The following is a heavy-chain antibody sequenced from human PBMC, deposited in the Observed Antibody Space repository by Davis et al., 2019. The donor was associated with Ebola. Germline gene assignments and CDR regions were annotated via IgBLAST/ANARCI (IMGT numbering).Heavy chain of an antibody. CDR1: GGSFIGYH. V-gene: IGHV4-34*01. CDR3: ARAGYSSGWYRIGY. J-gene: IGHJ4*02. CDR2: INHSEGT. D-gene: IGHD6-19*01. Sequence: PSETLSLTCAVYGGSFIGYHWSWIRQPPGKGLEWIGEINHSEGTNYNPSLKSRVTVSVDTSKNQFSLKLSSVTAADTAVYYCARAGYSSGWYRIGYWGQGTLVTVSS.